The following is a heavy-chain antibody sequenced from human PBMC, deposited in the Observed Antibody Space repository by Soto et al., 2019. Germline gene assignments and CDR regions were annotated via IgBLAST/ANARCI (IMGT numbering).Heavy chain of an antibody. CDR3: ARDGRIRRPDWYFDL. V-gene: IGHV3-48*03. J-gene: IGHJ2*01. D-gene: IGHD2-15*01. Sequence: LRLSCAASGLTFSSYEMNWVRQAPGKGLEWVSYISRSGSTIYYADSVKGRVTISRDNAKNSLYLQMNSLRAEDTAVYYCARDGRIRRPDWYFDLWGRGTLVTVSS. CDR2: ISRSGSTI. CDR1: GLTFSSYE.